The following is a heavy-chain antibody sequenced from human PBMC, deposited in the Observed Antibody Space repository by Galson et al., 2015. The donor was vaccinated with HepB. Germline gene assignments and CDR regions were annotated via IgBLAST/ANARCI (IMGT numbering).Heavy chain of an antibody. CDR3: ARFSGAVTDDY. J-gene: IGHJ4*02. V-gene: IGHV3-30*03. D-gene: IGHD4-17*01. CDR1: GFTLSTYR. Sequence: SLRLSCAASGFTLSTYRMHWVRQAPGKGLEWVAVISNDGSNKYYADSVKGRFTISRDNSKNTLYLQMNSLRAEDTALYYCARFSGAVTDDYWGQGTLVTVSS. CDR2: ISNDGSNK.